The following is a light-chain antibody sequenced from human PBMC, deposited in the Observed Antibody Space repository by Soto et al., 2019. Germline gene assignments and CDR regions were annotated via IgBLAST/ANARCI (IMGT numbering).Light chain of an antibody. CDR2: NNN. V-gene: IGLV1-40*01. Sequence: QSVLTQPPSVSGAPGQRVTISCTGSSSNIGAGYDVHWYQRLPGTAPKVLIYNNNNRPSGVPDRFSGSKSGTSAYLAITGLQAEDESDYYCQYDGISLSGSYVFVTGTKLTVL. CDR3: QYDGISLSGSYV. J-gene: IGLJ1*01. CDR1: SSNIGAGYD.